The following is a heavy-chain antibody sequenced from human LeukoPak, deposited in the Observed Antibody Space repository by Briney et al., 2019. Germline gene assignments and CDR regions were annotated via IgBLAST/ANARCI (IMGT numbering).Heavy chain of an antibody. CDR1: GFTFSSYA. CDR3: AKEEQWLVRGDKGFDY. Sequence: GGSLRLSCAASGFTFSSYAMSWVRQAPGKGLEWVSAISGSGGSTYYADSVKGRFTISRDNSKNTLYLQMNSLRAEDTAVYYCAKEEQWLVRGDKGFDYWGQGTLVTVSS. D-gene: IGHD6-19*01. V-gene: IGHV3-23*01. CDR2: ISGSGGST. J-gene: IGHJ4*02.